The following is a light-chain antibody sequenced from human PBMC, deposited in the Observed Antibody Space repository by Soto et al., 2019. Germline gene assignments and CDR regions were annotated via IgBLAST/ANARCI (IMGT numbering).Light chain of an antibody. CDR2: DAS. J-gene: IGKJ4*01. Sequence: EIVMTQSPATLSVSPGERATLSCRASQSVNSNLAWYRQKPGQAPRLLISDASTRATGVPARFSGSGSGTEFTLTISAVQSDDSAIYYCQQYNFWPPLTFGGGTKVEIK. CDR1: QSVNSN. V-gene: IGKV3-15*01. CDR3: QQYNFWPPLT.